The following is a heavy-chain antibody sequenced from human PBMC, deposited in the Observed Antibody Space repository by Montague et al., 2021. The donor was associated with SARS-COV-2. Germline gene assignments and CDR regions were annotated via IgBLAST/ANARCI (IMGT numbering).Heavy chain of an antibody. D-gene: IGHD5-24*01. Sequence: SLRLSCAASGFSFSDYYMSWIRQAPGKGLEWLSYISSSSTYTNSADSVKGRCTISRDNAKNSLYLQMNSLRAEDTAVYYCARDVAMAYHYYGMDVWGQGTTVTVSS. V-gene: IGHV3-11*06. CDR2: ISSSSTYT. CDR3: ARDVAMAYHYYGMDV. J-gene: IGHJ6*02. CDR1: GFSFSDYY.